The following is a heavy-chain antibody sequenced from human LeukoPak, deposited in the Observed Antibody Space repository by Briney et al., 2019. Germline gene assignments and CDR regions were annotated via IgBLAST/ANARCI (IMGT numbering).Heavy chain of an antibody. CDR3: ARSGVLRYFDWLLNYFDH. CDR1: GYTFSTYG. V-gene: IGHV1-18*01. J-gene: IGHJ4*02. CDR2: ISAYNGNT. D-gene: IGHD3-9*01. Sequence: ASVKVSCKASGYTFSTYGISWVRQAPGQGLEWMGWISAYNGNTKYARKFQGRVTMTTDTSTSTAYMELRSLRSDDTAVYYCARSGVLRYFDWLLNYFDHWGQGTLVTVSS.